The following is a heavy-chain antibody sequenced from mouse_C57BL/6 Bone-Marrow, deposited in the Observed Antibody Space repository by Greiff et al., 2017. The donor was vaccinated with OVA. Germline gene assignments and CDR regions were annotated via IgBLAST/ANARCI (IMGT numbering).Heavy chain of an antibody. D-gene: IGHD1-1*01. CDR3: ARLYGSSYFYYAMDY. CDR2: INPNNGGT. Sequence: EVQLQQSGPELVKPGASVKISCKASGYTFTDYYMNWVKQSHGKSLEWIGDINPNNGGTSYNQKFKGKATLTVDKSSSKAYMELRSLTSEDSAVYYCARLYGSSYFYYAMDYWGQGTSVTVSS. CDR1: GYTFTDYY. J-gene: IGHJ4*01. V-gene: IGHV1-26*01.